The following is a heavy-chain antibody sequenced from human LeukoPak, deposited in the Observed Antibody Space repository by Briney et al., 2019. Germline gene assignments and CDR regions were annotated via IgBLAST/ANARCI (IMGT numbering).Heavy chain of an antibody. CDR3: ARDDYYFASEN. Sequence: GGSLRLSCAASGFSFISYAMLWFRQAPGKGLEWVAFMRSDGSDIFYAESLKGRFTTSRDNGKKTLFLQMNSLRAEDTAVYYCARDDYYFASENWGQGALVTVSS. V-gene: IGHV3-30*02. CDR1: GFSFISYA. J-gene: IGHJ4*02. D-gene: IGHD2/OR15-2a*01. CDR2: MRSDGSDI.